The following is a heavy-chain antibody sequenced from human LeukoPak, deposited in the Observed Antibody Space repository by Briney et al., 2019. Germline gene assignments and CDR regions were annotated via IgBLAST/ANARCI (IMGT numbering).Heavy chain of an antibody. CDR3: AREGYSQGYYMDV. J-gene: IGHJ6*03. V-gene: IGHV4-61*02. CDR1: GASINSGSFY. CDR2: LYTSGST. Sequence: SQTLSLTCTVSGASINSGSFYWVWIRQTAGKGLEWIGRLYTSGSTKINPSLRSRVSISADTSKKQFSLNLTSATAADTAVYFCAREGYSQGYYMDVWGKGTTVTVSS. D-gene: IGHD5-24*01.